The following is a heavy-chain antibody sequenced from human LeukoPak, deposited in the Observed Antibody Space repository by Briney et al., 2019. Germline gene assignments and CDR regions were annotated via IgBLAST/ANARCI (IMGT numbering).Heavy chain of an antibody. CDR3: ARERWELSALDV. D-gene: IGHD1-26*01. CDR1: GFTFSSYA. Sequence: PGGSLRLSCAASGFTFSSYAMSWVRQAPGKGLEWVANIKQDGSEKYYVDSVKGRFTVSRDNAKNSLYLQMNSLRAEDTALYYCARERWELSALDVWGKGTTVTVSS. J-gene: IGHJ6*04. CDR2: IKQDGSEK. V-gene: IGHV3-7*01.